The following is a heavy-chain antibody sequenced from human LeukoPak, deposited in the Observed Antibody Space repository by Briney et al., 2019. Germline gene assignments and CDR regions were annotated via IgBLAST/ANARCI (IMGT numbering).Heavy chain of an antibody. Sequence: GGSLRLSCAASGFTFSSYAMSSVGQAAGKRLEWVSSINGGGVNTHYADSLGGRVTIPRQKSKQTLFLHMNCLRDEDTAVYYCAKARLNCSSSSCYASSFDYWGQGTLVTVSS. D-gene: IGHD2-2*01. V-gene: IGHV3-23*01. CDR2: INGGGVNT. CDR3: AKARLNCSSSSCYASSFDY. J-gene: IGHJ4*02. CDR1: GFTFSSYA.